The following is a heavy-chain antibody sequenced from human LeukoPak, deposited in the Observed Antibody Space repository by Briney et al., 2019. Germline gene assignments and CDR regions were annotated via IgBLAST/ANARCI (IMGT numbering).Heavy chain of an antibody. V-gene: IGHV3-48*03. Sequence: GGSLRLSCAASGFTFSSYEMNWVRQAPGKGLEWVSYISSSGSTIYYADSVKGRFTISRDNAKNSLYLQMNSLRAEDTAVYYCAREGDGDYGTESHFDLWGQGTLVTVSS. CDR1: GFTFSSYE. J-gene: IGHJ4*02. CDR2: ISSSGSTI. CDR3: AREGDGDYGTESHFDL. D-gene: IGHD4-17*01.